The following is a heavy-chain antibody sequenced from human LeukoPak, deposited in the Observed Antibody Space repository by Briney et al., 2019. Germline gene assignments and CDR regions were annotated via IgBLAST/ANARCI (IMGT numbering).Heavy chain of an antibody. CDR3: ARDFYYDAALHFDY. J-gene: IGHJ4*02. Sequence: GGSLRLSCAASGFTFSSYAMHWVRQAPGKGLEWVAVISYDGSNKYYADSVKGRFTISRDNSKNTLYPQMNSLRAEDTAVYYCARDFYYDAALHFDYWGQGTLVTVSS. CDR2: ISYDGSNK. CDR1: GFTFSSYA. D-gene: IGHD3-16*01. V-gene: IGHV3-30-3*01.